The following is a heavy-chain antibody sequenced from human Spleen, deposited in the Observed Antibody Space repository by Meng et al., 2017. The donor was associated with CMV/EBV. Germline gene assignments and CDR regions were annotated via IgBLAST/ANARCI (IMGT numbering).Heavy chain of an antibody. J-gene: IGHJ4*02. Sequence: GGSLRLSCAASGFSFSASAMHWVRQASGKGLEWVGRIRSKANSYATTYAASVKGRFTISRDDSKNTAYLQMNSLKADDTAVYFCTRHVFDYWGQGILVTVSS. V-gene: IGHV3-73*01. CDR1: GFSFSASA. CDR3: TRHVFDY. CDR2: IRSKANSYAT.